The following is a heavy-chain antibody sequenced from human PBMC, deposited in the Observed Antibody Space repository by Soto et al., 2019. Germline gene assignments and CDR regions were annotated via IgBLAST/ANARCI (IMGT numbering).Heavy chain of an antibody. CDR2: FYLGDSDT. J-gene: IGHJ6*02. CDR3: ARHARGDIRNPDFYYGVDV. CDR1: GATFISYW. V-gene: IGHV5-51*01. Sequence: VLALKISCRASGATFISYWISWVRQISGKGLEWMGLFYLGDSDTRDSPSFQGQVTSSADKSISTAYLQWSSLKASDSATYYCARHARGDIRNPDFYYGVDVWGRGITVTVSS. D-gene: IGHD7-27*01.